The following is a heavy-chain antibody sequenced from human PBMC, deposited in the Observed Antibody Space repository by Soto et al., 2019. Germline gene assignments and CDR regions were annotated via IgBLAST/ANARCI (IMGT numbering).Heavy chain of an antibody. V-gene: IGHV3-30*03. CDR1: GFTVSTYG. Sequence: QVQLVESGGGVVQPGRSLRLSCAVSGFTVSTYGMHWVRQARGKGLEWVAVISRDGGTKYYADSVKGRFTISRDNSRNTLFLEMNSLRIDDMAVYYCTAEVASGYWGQGTLVTVSS. CDR3: TAEVASGY. D-gene: IGHD2-21*02. J-gene: IGHJ4*02. CDR2: ISRDGGTK.